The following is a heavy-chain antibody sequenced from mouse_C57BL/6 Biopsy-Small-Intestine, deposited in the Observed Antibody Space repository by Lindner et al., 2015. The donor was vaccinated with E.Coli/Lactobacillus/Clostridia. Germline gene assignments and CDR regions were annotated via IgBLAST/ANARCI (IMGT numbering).Heavy chain of an antibody. CDR2: ISSGGSYT. Sequence: VQLQESGGDLVKPGGSLKLSCAASGFTFSSYGMSWVRQTPDKKLEWVATISSGGSYTYYPDSVKGLITISRDNAKNTLYLQMSSLKSEDTAMYYCARRDSSAYFFDYWGQGTTLTVSS. J-gene: IGHJ2*01. CDR1: GFTFSSYG. D-gene: IGHD3-2*02. CDR3: ARRDSSAYFFDY. V-gene: IGHV5-6*01.